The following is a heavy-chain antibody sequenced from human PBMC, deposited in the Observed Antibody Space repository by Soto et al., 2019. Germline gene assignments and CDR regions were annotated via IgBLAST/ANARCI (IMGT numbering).Heavy chain of an antibody. D-gene: IGHD1-20*01. Sequence: SLRLSCAASGFTFSDYYMSWIRQAPGKGLEWVSYISSSGSTIYYADSVKGRFTISRDNAKNSLYLQMNSLRAEDTAVYYCARGSYNWNDHRPIEGIDYWGQGTLVTVSS. CDR2: ISSSGSTI. J-gene: IGHJ4*02. V-gene: IGHV3-11*01. CDR1: GFTFSDYY. CDR3: ARGSYNWNDHRPIEGIDY.